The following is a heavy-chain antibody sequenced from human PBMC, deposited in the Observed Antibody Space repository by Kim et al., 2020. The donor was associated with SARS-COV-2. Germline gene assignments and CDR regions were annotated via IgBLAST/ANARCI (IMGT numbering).Heavy chain of an antibody. V-gene: IGHV4-59*08. J-gene: IGHJ4*02. Sequence: KYNPSHNSQITIAVATSKNQFSLKLSSVTAAAAAVYYCARHADFGDYFDYWGQGTLVTVSS. D-gene: IGHD4-17*01. CDR3: ARHADFGDYFDY.